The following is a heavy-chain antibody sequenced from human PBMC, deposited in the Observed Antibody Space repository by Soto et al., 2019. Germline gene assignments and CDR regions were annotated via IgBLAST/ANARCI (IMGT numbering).Heavy chain of an antibody. CDR2: ISYDGSNK. D-gene: IGHD3-3*01. V-gene: IGHV3-30*18. Sequence: TGGSLRLSCAASGFTFISYGMHWVRQAPGKGLEWVAVISYDGSNKYYADSVKGRFTISRDNSKNTLYLQMNSLRAEDTAVYYCAKDIRFLEWLLPYYYYGMDVWGQGTTVTVSS. CDR1: GFTFISYG. J-gene: IGHJ6*02. CDR3: AKDIRFLEWLLPYYYYGMDV.